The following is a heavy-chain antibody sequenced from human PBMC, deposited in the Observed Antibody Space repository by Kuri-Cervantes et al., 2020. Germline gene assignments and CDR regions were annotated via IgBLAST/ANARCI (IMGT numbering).Heavy chain of an antibody. CDR1: GFTFDDYA. D-gene: IGHD3-9*01. CDR2: INWNSGSI. V-gene: IGHV3-9*01. Sequence: SLKISCAASGFTFDDYAMHWVRQAPGKGLEWVSGINWNSGSIGYADSAKGRFTISRDNAKNSLYLQMNSLRAEDTAVYYCARDRGPRRYFDLWGQGTLVTVSS. CDR3: ARDRGPRRYFDL. J-gene: IGHJ4*02.